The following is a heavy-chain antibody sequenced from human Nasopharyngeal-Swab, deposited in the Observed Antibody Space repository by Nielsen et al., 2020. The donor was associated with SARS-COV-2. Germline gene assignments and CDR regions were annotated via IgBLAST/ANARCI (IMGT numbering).Heavy chain of an antibody. J-gene: IGHJ4*02. CDR3: AREGNCSGGSCYSYFDY. Sequence: RQAPGKGLEWIGYIYYSGSTSYNPSLKSRVTISVDTSKNQFSLKLSSVTAADTAVYYCAREGNCSGGSCYSYFDYWGQGTLVTVSS. D-gene: IGHD2-15*01. V-gene: IGHV4-30-4*01. CDR2: IYYSGST.